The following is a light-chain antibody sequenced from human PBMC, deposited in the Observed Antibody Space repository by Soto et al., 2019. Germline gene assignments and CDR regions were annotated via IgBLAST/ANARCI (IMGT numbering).Light chain of an antibody. J-gene: IGKJ4*01. Sequence: DIQMTQSPSTLSASVGDSVTITCRASQNIDNLLAWYQQKPGKAPKVLIHSTSSLQSGVPSRFSGSRSGTDFTLTISSLQPEDFATYYCKQSKSFPLTFGGGTKVDTK. CDR2: STS. CDR1: QNIDNL. V-gene: IGKV1-5*01. CDR3: KQSKSFPLT.